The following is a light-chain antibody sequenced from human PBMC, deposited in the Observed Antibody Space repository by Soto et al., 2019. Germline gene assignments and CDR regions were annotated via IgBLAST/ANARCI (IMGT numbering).Light chain of an antibody. CDR3: MQSIQLPRS. Sequence: DIVMTQTPLSLSVTPGQPASISCKSSQSLLHSDGKTDLYWYLKKPGQPPQLLIYEVCNQFSGVPARFSGRGLGTDVTLKISPVAAEDVGIYYCMQSIQLPRSFGRGSKVEIK. CDR1: QSLLHSDGKTD. CDR2: EVC. J-gene: IGKJ4*02. V-gene: IGKV2D-29*01.